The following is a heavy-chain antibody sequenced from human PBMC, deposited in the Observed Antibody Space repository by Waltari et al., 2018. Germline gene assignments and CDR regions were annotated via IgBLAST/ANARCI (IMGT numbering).Heavy chain of an antibody. CDR1: GFAFATFA. J-gene: IGHJ4*02. CDR2: IVGNGYT. CDR3: AKNPDFDFYSRRGSTFHY. V-gene: IGHV3-23*01. Sequence: LESGGGLVQPGGSLRLSCISSGFAFATFAMSWVRRAPGKGLQWVATIVGNGYTDYRDSLRGPFGIFRDNSRNTVFLQMGSLRVEDTAVYYCAKNPDFDFYSRRGSTFHYWGQGALVSVAS. D-gene: IGHD3-9*01.